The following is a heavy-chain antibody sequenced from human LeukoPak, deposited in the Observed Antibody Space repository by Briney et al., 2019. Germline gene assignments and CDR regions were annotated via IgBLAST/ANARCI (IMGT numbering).Heavy chain of an antibody. CDR3: ARVDDY. CDR1: GGSFSGYY. CDR2: INHRGRT. J-gene: IGHJ4*02. V-gene: IGHV4-34*01. D-gene: IGHD3/OR15-3a*01. Sequence: SETLSLTCAVYGGSFSGYYWSWIRQPPGKGLEWIVEINHRGRTNYNPSLKSRVTMSVDTSKNQFSLKLNSVTAADTAVYYCARVDDYWSQGTLVTVSS.